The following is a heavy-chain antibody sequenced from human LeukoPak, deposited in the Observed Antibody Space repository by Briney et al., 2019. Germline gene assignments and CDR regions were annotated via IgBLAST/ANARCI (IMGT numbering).Heavy chain of an antibody. CDR1: GGSISSYY. CDR2: IYYSGST. Sequence: PSETLSLTCTVSGGSISSYYWSWIRQPPGKGLEWTGYIYYSGSTNYNPSLKSRVTISVDTSKNQFSLKLSSVTAADTAVYYCARRRGGSGYFDYWGQGTLVTVSS. D-gene: IGHD3-16*01. CDR3: ARRRGGSGYFDY. J-gene: IGHJ4*02. V-gene: IGHV4-59*08.